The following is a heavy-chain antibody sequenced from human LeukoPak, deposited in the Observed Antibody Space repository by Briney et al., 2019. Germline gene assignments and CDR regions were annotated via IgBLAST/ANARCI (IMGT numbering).Heavy chain of an antibody. CDR1: GGSFSGYY. J-gene: IGHJ5*02. Sequence: SETLSLTCAVYGGSFSGYYWSWIRQPPGKGLEWIGEINHSGSTNYNPSLKSRVTISVDTSKNQFSLKLSSVTAADTAVYYCARGGIWDSSGTWGQGTLVTVSS. CDR2: INHSGST. V-gene: IGHV4-34*01. CDR3: ARGGIWDSSGT. D-gene: IGHD3-22*01.